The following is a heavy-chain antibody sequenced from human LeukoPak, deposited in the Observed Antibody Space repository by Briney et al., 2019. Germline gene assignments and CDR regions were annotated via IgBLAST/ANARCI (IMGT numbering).Heavy chain of an antibody. Sequence: SETLSLTCALAAHSISSGYYWGWIRQPPGKGLEWIGNIYHSGSTYYNPSLKSRVTISLDTSKNQFSLKLNSVTAADTAVYSCARDGLVYRSDFWTDCYPKWFDPWGQGTLVTVSS. J-gene: IGHJ5*01. CDR2: IYHSGST. CDR3: ARDGLVYRSDFWTDCYPKWFDP. CDR1: AHSISSGYY. V-gene: IGHV4-38-2*02. D-gene: IGHD3/OR15-3a*01.